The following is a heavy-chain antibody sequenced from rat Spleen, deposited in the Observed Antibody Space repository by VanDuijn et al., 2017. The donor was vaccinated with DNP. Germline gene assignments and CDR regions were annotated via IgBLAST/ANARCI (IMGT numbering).Heavy chain of an antibody. D-gene: IGHD1-2*01. CDR3: TKHKGSSSSYAMDA. Sequence: EVQLVESGGGLVQPGRSLKLSCAASGFTLSDYNMVWVRQAPKKGLEWVATISYDGSSTYYRDSVKGRFTISRDNARSILYLQMDSLGSEDTATYYCTKHKGSSSSYAMDAWGQGTSVTVSS. CDR2: ISYDGSST. CDR1: GFTLSDYN. J-gene: IGHJ4*01. V-gene: IGHV5-7*01.